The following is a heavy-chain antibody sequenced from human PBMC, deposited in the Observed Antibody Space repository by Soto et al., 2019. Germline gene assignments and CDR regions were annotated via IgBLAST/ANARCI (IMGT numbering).Heavy chain of an antibody. CDR1: GITFSSYS. D-gene: IGHD5-18*01. J-gene: IGHJ4*02. V-gene: IGHV3-48*02. CDR2: ISSSKTT. CDR3: VGDQDVHTPMVHGNC. Sequence: EVQLVESGGGLVQPGESLRLSCTASGITFSSYSMNLVRQAPGKGLEWLSYISSSKTTYADSVKGRFTISRDNAKNSVYLQMNGWRDEDTAVYYCVGDQDVHTPMVHGNCWGRGTRVTVSS.